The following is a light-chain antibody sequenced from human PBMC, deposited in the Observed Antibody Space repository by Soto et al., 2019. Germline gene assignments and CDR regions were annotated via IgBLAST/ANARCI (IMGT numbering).Light chain of an antibody. Sequence: DIQMTQSPSSLSASVGERVTITCRASQSISSYLNWYQQKPGKAPKHLIYAASSLQSGVPSRFSGSGSGTDFTLTISSLQPEDFATYYCQQCYSTPPYTFGQGTKLEIK. CDR2: AAS. CDR1: QSISSY. J-gene: IGKJ2*01. CDR3: QQCYSTPPYT. V-gene: IGKV1-39*01.